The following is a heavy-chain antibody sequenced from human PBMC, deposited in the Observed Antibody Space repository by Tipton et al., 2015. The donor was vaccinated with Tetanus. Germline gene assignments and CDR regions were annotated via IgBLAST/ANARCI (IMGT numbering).Heavy chain of an antibody. CDR2: IYSSGST. CDR1: GVSISGGRYY. V-gene: IGHV4-31*03. Sequence: LRLSCTVSGVSISGGRYYWSWIRQRPGKGLEWIGDIYSSGSTYPDPSLKGRVTISVDTSENQFSLRLNSVTAADTAVYYCARDQARGARGWNYFDFWGLGTLVTVSS. J-gene: IGHJ4*02. D-gene: IGHD1-26*01. CDR3: ARDQARGARGWNYFDF.